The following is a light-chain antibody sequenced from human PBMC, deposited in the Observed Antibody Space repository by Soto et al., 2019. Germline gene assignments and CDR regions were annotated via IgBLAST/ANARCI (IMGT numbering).Light chain of an antibody. CDR2: DDS. CDR1: NIGSKS. CDR3: GSHAGNSNLV. Sequence: SYELTQPPSVSVAPGQTARITCGGNNIGSKSVHWYQQKPGQAPVLVVYDDSDRPSGIPERFSGSNSGNTASLTVSGLQAEDEADYYCGSHAGNSNLVFGGGTKLTVL. V-gene: IGLV3-21*02. J-gene: IGLJ3*02.